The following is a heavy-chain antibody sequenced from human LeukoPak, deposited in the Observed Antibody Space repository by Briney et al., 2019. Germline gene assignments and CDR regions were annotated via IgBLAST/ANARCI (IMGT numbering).Heavy chain of an antibody. Sequence: GASVKVSCKASGYTFNNYNIHWLRQAPGQGLEWMGWINPNSGGTNYAQKFQGRVTMTRDTSISTAYMELSRLRSDDTAVYYCARASREQWLGFDYWGQGTLVTVSS. CDR1: GYTFNNYN. V-gene: IGHV1-2*02. CDR3: ARASREQWLGFDY. D-gene: IGHD6-19*01. CDR2: INPNSGGT. J-gene: IGHJ4*02.